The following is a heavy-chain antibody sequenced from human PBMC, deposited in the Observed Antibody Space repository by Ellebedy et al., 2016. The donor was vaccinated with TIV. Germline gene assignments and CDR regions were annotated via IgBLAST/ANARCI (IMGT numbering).Heavy chain of an antibody. V-gene: IGHV3-30*03. Sequence: PGGSLRLSCAASGFTFSNYGMHRVRQAPGKGLEWVAVVSYDGSNKYYADSVKGRFTISRDNSNNTLYLQMNSLRPEDTAVYYCAREEDTSGYYPDYWGQGTLVTVSS. J-gene: IGHJ4*02. CDR1: GFTFSNYG. CDR2: VSYDGSNK. D-gene: IGHD3-22*01. CDR3: AREEDTSGYYPDY.